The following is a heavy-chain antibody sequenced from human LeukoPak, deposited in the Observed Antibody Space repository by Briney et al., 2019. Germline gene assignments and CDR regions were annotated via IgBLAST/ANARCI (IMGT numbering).Heavy chain of an antibody. Sequence: SETLSLTCRVSGASISPSYWSWLRQPPGRGQEWIGYIYHSGTTNYNTSLASRVTISLDMSKNQFSLRLSSVSAVDTAIYYCARGPPDRADIWGQGTKVTVSS. CDR1: GASISPSY. CDR3: ARGPPDRADI. V-gene: IGHV4-59*01. D-gene: IGHD3-16*02. J-gene: IGHJ3*02. CDR2: IYHSGTT.